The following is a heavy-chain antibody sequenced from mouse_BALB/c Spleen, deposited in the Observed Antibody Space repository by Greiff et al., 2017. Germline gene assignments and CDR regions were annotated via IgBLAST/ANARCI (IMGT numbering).Heavy chain of an antibody. CDR3: ARAGYGYGY. CDR2: ISYDGSN. Sequence: VQLQESGPGLVKPSQSLSLTCSVTGYSITSGYYWNWIRQFPGNKLEWMGYISYDGSNNYNPSLKNRISITRDTSKNQFFMKLNSVTTEDTATYYCARAGYGYGYWGQGTTLTVSS. D-gene: IGHD1-2*01. J-gene: IGHJ2*01. CDR1: GYSITSGYY. V-gene: IGHV3-6*02.